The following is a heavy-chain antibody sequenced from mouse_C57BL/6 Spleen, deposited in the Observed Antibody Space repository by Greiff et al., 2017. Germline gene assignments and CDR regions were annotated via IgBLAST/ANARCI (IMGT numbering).Heavy chain of an antibody. Sequence: EVKLEESGGGLVKPGGSLKLSCAASGFTFSDYGMHWVRQAPEKGLEWVAYISSGSSTIYYADTVKGRFTISRDNAKNTLFLQMTSLSSGDTAMYYCARGYYYGSSPFDYWGQGTTLTVSS. J-gene: IGHJ2*01. CDR1: GFTFSDYG. CDR3: ARGYYYGSSPFDY. D-gene: IGHD1-1*01. V-gene: IGHV5-17*01. CDR2: ISSGSSTI.